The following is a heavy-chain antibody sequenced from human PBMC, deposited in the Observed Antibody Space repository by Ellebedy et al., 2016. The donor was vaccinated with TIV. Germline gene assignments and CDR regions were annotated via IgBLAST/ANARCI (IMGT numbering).Heavy chain of an antibody. CDR3: ARDGIVGGTTEYYFDY. V-gene: IGHV3-74*01. J-gene: IGHJ4*02. CDR2: INTDGRST. Sequence: PGGSLRLSCAASGFTFSSHWMHWVRQAPGKGLVWVSRINTDGRSTTYADSVKGRFTISRDNAKNTLYLQMTSLRAEDTAVYFCARDGIVGGTTEYYFDYWGQGTLVTVSS. CDR1: GFTFSSHW. D-gene: IGHD1-26*01.